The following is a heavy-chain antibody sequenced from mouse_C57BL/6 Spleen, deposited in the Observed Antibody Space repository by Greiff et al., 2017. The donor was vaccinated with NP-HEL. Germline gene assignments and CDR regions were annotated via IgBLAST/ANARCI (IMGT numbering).Heavy chain of an antibody. J-gene: IGHJ4*01. CDR3: ARGWDYDGNYAMDY. V-gene: IGHV1-72*01. CDR2: IDPDSGGT. CDR1: GYAFTSYW. D-gene: IGHD2-4*01. Sequence: QVQLQQPGAELVKPGASVKLSCKASGYAFTSYWMHWVKQRPGRGLEWIGRIDPDSGGTKYNVKFKSKATLTVDKPSSTAYMQLSSLTSEDSAVYYCARGWDYDGNYAMDYWGQGTSVTVSS.